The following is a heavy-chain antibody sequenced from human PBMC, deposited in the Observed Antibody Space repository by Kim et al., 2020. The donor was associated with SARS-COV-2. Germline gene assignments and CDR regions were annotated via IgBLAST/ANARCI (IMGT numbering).Heavy chain of an antibody. CDR3: TTDKPGYCSSTSCWGRAPPTDYYYGMDV. D-gene: IGHD2-2*01. V-gene: IGHV3-15*01. Sequence: GGSLRLSCAASGFTFSNAWMSWVRQAPGKGLEWVGRIKSKTDGGTTDYAAPVKGRFTISRDDSKNTLYLQMNSLKTEDTAVYYCTTDKPGYCSSTSCWGRAPPTDYYYGMDVWGQGTTVTVSS. CDR2: IKSKTDGGTT. J-gene: IGHJ6*02. CDR1: GFTFSNAW.